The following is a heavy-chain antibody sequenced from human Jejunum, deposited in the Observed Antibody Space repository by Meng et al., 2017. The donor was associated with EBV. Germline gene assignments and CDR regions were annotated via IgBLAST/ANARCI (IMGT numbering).Heavy chain of an antibody. CDR1: GYSLTELS. J-gene: IGHJ4*02. CDR2: FDPEDGET. V-gene: IGHV1-24*01. Sequence: QVQLGQSGAEVKKPGASVKVSCKVSGYSLTELSRHWVRQAPGKGLEWMGGFDPEDGETIYAQKFQGRVTMTEDTSTDTAYMELSSLRSEDTAVYYCATAHGFTIFGVAYYFDYWGQGTLVTVSS. D-gene: IGHD3-3*01. CDR3: ATAHGFTIFGVAYYFDY.